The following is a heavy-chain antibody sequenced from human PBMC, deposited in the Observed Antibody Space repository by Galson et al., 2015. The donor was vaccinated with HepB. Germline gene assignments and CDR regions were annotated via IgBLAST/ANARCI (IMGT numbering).Heavy chain of an antibody. V-gene: IGHV3-23*01. CDR2: ITGRGDTT. D-gene: IGHD3-3*01. CDR1: GFTFSNYA. J-gene: IGHJ4*02. Sequence: SLRLSCAASGFTFSNYAMSWVRQAPGKGLEWVSTITGRGDTTFYPDSVKGRFTISRDNSKNTMYLEMNSLRAEDTAVYYCAKDRREIITSFVVVKPSFYFDFWGQGTLITVSS. CDR3: AKDRREIITSFVVVKPSFYFDF.